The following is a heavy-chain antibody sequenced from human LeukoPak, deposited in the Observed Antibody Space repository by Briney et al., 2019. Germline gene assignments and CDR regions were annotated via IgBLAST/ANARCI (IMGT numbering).Heavy chain of an antibody. CDR2: IYYSGST. V-gene: IGHV4-61*01. Sequence: SETLSLTCTVSGGSVSSGSYYWSWIRQPPGKGLEWIGYIYYSGSTNYNPSLKSRVTISVDTSKNQFSLKLSSVTAADTAVYYCARYGQAAGFYYGMDVWGQGTTVTVSS. CDR3: ARYGQAAGFYYGMDV. D-gene: IGHD6-25*01. J-gene: IGHJ6*02. CDR1: GGSVSSGSYY.